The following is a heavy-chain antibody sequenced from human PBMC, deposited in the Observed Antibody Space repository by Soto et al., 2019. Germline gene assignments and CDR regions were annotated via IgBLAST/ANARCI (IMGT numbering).Heavy chain of an antibody. CDR3: ARDSFYYDFWSGSNWFDP. Sequence: RGSLRLSCAASGFTFSSYSMNWVRQAPGKGLEWVSSISSSSSYIYYADSVKGRFTISRDNAKNSLYLQMNSLRAEDTAVYYCARDSFYYDFWSGSNWFDPWGQGTLVTVSS. CDR2: ISSSSSYI. CDR1: GFTFSSYS. J-gene: IGHJ5*02. D-gene: IGHD3-3*01. V-gene: IGHV3-21*01.